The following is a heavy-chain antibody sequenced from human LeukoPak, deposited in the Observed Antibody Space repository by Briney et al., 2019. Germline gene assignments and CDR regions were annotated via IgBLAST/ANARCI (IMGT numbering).Heavy chain of an antibody. CDR1: GFTFSNYA. CDR2: ISGSGGST. V-gene: IGHV3-23*01. J-gene: IGHJ6*02. CDR3: AKDDYGDNYGMDV. D-gene: IGHD4-17*01. Sequence: GGSLRLSCAASGFTFSNYAMSWVRQAPGKGLEWVSAISGSGGSTYYADSVKGRFTISRDNSKNTLYLQMNSLRAEDTAVYYCAKDDYGDNYGMDVWGQGTTVTVSS.